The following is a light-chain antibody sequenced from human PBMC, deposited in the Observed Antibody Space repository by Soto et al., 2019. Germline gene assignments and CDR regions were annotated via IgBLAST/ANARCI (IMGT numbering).Light chain of an antibody. CDR1: QSVSSRY. J-gene: IGKJ1*01. CDR3: QQYDLWPRT. CDR2: EAS. Sequence: EIVLPQSPGTLPLSPGVRATLSFRASQSVSSRYLAWYQQKPGQVPRLLMFEASTRATGIPARFSGRGYGTEYTLTISSLESEDFAVYYCQQYDLWPRTFGQGTKVDIK. V-gene: IGKV3-20*01.